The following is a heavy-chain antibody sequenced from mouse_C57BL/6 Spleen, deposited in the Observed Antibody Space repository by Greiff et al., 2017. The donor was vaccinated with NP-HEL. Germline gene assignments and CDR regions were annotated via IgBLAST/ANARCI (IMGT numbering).Heavy chain of an antibody. Sequence: QVQLQQPGAELVKPGASVKLSCKASGYTFTSYWMHWVKQRPGQGLEWIGMIHPNSGSTNYNEKFKSKATLTVDKSSSTAYMQLSSLISEDSAVYYCVFPYDYVSGNAMDYWGQGTSVTVSS. D-gene: IGHD2-4*01. V-gene: IGHV1-64*01. CDR2: IHPNSGST. CDR1: GYTFTSYW. J-gene: IGHJ4*01. CDR3: VFPYDYVSGNAMDY.